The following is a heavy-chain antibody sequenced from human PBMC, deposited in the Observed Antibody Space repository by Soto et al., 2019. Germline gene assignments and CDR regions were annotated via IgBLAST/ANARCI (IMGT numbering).Heavy chain of an antibody. V-gene: IGHV4-34*01. D-gene: IGHD3-10*01. J-gene: IGHJ4*02. CDR1: GGSFSGYY. Sequence: QVQLQQWGAGLLKPSETLSLTCAVYGGSFSGYYWSWIRQPPGKGLEWIGEVNHSGNTNYNPSLKRRVIISVDTSKNQFSLKLSSVTAADTAVYYCARGGDLGELSLDYWGQGTLVTVSS. CDR3: ARGGDLGELSLDY. CDR2: VNHSGNT.